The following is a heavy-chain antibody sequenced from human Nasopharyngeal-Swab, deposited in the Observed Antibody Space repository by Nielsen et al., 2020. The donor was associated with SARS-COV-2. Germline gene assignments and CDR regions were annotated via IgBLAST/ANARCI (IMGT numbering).Heavy chain of an antibody. D-gene: IGHD2-15*01. Sequence: GESLKISCAASGFTFSSYSMNWVRQAPGKGLEWVSYISSSSSTIYYADSVKGRFTISRDNAKNSLYLQMNSLRAEDTAVYYCARGRWNYYYYYGMDVWGQGTTVTVS. CDR1: GFTFSSYS. J-gene: IGHJ6*02. CDR3: ARGRWNYYYYYGMDV. V-gene: IGHV3-48*04. CDR2: ISSSSSTI.